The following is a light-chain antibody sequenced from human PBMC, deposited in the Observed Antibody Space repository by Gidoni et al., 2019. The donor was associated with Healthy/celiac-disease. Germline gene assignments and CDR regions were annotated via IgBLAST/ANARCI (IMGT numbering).Light chain of an antibody. CDR2: GAS. Sequence: EIVLTQSPGTLSLSPGESATLSCRASQSVSSSYLAWYQQKPGQAPRLLIYGASSRATGIPDRFSGSGSGTYFTLTISRLEPEDFAVYYCQQYGSLCSFGQGTKLEIK. V-gene: IGKV3-20*01. CDR1: QSVSSSY. J-gene: IGKJ2*04. CDR3: QQYGSLCS.